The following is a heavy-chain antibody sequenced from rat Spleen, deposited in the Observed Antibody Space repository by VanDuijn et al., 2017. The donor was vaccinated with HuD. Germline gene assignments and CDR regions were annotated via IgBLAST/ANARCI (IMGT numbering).Heavy chain of an antibody. D-gene: IGHD1-9*01. J-gene: IGHJ2*01. V-gene: IGHV5-7*01. CDR3: AKDWDTYYGYNYFDY. Sequence: EVQLVESGGGLVQPGRSLKLSCAASGFTFSDYNMAWVRQAPKKGLEWVATITNSAGSTYYPDSVKGRFTISRDNAENTVYLQMNSLRSEDTATYYCAKDWDTYYGYNYFDYWGQGVMVTVSS. CDR1: GFTFSDYN. CDR2: ITNSAGST.